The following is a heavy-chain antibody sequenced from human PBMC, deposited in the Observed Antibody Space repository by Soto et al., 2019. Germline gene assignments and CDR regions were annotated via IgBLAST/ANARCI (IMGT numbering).Heavy chain of an antibody. Sequence: PSETLSLTSTVSNGSISRSSYYWAWIRQPPGRGLEWIGSIFYSGGTYHNPSLKSRVTMSKDTFKDQFSLSLSSVTAADTAVYYCASQVVSSRHFDSWGQGALVTVSS. CDR1: NGSISRSSYY. J-gene: IGHJ4*02. D-gene: IGHD2-15*01. V-gene: IGHV4-39*01. CDR2: IFYSGGT. CDR3: ASQVVSSRHFDS.